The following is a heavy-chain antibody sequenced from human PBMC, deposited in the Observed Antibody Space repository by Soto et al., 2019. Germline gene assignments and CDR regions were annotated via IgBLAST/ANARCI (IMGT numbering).Heavy chain of an antibody. Sequence: SETLSLTCTVSGGSMSSDYWSWIRQPPGKGLEWIGYIYYSGSTNYNPSLKSRVTISVDTPKNQFPLKLSSVTAADTAVYYCAGEPFHGYYGLGDRGYYGMDVWGQGTTVTVSS. CDR3: AGEPFHGYYGLGDRGYYGMDV. CDR2: IYYSGST. D-gene: IGHD3-10*01. V-gene: IGHV4-59*01. J-gene: IGHJ6*02. CDR1: GGSMSSDY.